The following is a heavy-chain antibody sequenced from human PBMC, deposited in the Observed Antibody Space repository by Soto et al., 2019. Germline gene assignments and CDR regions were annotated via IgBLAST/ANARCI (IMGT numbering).Heavy chain of an antibody. J-gene: IGHJ4*02. V-gene: IGHV3-74*01. CDR1: GFTFSTYW. D-gene: IGHD5-18*01. CDR3: ARDRDTYGLNFFDY. Sequence: EVPLVESGGGLVQPGGSLRLSCSASGFTFSTYWMHWVRQAPGKGLVWVSRINTDGSTTTYADSVKGRFTISRDNAKNTLYLQMNSLRADDTAVYYCARDRDTYGLNFFDYWGQGTLVTVSS. CDR2: INTDGSTT.